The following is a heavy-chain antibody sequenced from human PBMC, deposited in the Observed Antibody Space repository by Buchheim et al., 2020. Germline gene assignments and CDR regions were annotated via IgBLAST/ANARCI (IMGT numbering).Heavy chain of an antibody. CDR3: ARDQIFGVVIDDYYYYGMDV. V-gene: IGHV4-30-4*01. J-gene: IGHJ6*02. D-gene: IGHD3-3*01. Sequence: QVQLQESGPGLVKPSQTLSLTCTVSGGSISSGDYYWSWIRQPPGKGLEWIGYIYYSGSTYYNPSLKSRVTISVDPSKNQFSLKLSSVTAADTAVYYCARDQIFGVVIDDYYYYGMDVWGQGTT. CDR2: IYYSGST. CDR1: GGSISSGDYY.